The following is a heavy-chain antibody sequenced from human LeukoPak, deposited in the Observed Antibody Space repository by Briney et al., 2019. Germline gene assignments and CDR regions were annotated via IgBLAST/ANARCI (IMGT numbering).Heavy chain of an antibody. CDR2: IIPIFGTA. CDR1: GGTFSSYA. D-gene: IGHD5-18*01. J-gene: IGHJ3*02. V-gene: IGHV1-69*01. Sequence: VASVKVSCKASGGTFSSYAISWVRQAPGQGLEWMGRIIPIFGTANYAQKFQGRVTITADESTSTAYMELSSLRSEDTAVYYCARGARGYSYDDAFDIWGQGTMVTVSS. CDR3: ARGARGYSYDDAFDI.